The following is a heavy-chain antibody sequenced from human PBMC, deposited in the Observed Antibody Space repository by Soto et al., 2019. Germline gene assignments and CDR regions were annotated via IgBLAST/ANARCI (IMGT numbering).Heavy chain of an antibody. Sequence: PGGSLRLSCAASGFTFDDYAMHWVRQAPGKGLEWVSGISWNSGSIGYADSVKGRFTISRDNAKNSLYLQMNSLRAEDTALYYCAKEALNGDRWYYYYYGMDVWGQGTTVTVYS. CDR2: ISWNSGSI. J-gene: IGHJ6*02. CDR1: GFTFDDYA. CDR3: AKEALNGDRWYYYYYGMDV. V-gene: IGHV3-9*01. D-gene: IGHD4-17*01.